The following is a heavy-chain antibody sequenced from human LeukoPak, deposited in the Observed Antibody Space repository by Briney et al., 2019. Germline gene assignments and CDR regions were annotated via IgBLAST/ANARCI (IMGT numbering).Heavy chain of an antibody. D-gene: IGHD4-23*01. CDR2: IYTSGST. Sequence: PSETLSLTCTVSGGSISSYYWSWIRQPAGKGLEWIGRIYTSGSTNYNPSLKSRVTMSVDTSKNQFSLKLSPVTAADTAVYYCARDGMVVTPGYFDYWGQGTLVTVSS. J-gene: IGHJ4*01. CDR3: ARDGMVVTPGYFDY. V-gene: IGHV4-4*07. CDR1: GGSISSYY.